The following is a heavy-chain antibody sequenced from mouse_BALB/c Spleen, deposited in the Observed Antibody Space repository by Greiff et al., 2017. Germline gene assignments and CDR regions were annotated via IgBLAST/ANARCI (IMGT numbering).Heavy chain of an antibody. CDR2: ISDGGSYT. CDR1: GFTFSDYY. J-gene: IGHJ4*01. D-gene: IGHD2-10*02. V-gene: IGHV5-4*02. Sequence: VKLQESGGGLVKPGGSLKLSCAASGFTFSDYYMYWVRQTPEKRLEWVATISDGGSYTYYPDSVKGRFTISRDNAKNNLYLQMSSLKSEDTAMYYCARGYGNMDYWGQGTSVTVSS. CDR3: ARGYGNMDY.